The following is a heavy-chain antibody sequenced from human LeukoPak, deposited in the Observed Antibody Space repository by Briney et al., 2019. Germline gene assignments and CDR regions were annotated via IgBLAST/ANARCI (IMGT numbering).Heavy chain of an antibody. V-gene: IGHV4-38-2*02. D-gene: IGHD6-13*01. Sequence: PSETLSLTCAVSGYSISSGYYWGWIRQPPGKGLEWIGSIYHSGSTYYNPSLKSRVTISVDTSKNQFSLKLSSVTATDTAVYYCARDVWAAAGTASDYYYYYYMDVWGKGTTVTVSS. CDR1: GYSISSGYY. CDR2: IYHSGST. CDR3: ARDVWAAAGTASDYYYYYYMDV. J-gene: IGHJ6*03.